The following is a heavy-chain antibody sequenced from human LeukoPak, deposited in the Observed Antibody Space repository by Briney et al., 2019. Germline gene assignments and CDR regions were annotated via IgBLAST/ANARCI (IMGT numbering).Heavy chain of an antibody. J-gene: IGHJ6*02. D-gene: IGHD6-13*01. CDR1: GFTFSNYS. CDR3: ARDRDSSSWYGVYYGMDV. V-gene: IGHV3-21*01. Sequence: PGGSLRLSCAGSGFTFSNYSINWVRQAPGKGLEWVSSISSSSSYIYYADSVMGRFTISRDNAKNSLYLQMNSLRAEDTAVYYCARDRDSSSWYGVYYGMDVWGQGTTVTVSS. CDR2: ISSSSSYI.